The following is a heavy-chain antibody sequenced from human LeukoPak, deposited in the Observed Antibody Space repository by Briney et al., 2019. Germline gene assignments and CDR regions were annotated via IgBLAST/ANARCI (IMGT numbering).Heavy chain of an antibody. J-gene: IGHJ5*02. D-gene: IGHD2-2*01. V-gene: IGHV4-38-2*01. CDR2: IYHSGST. Sequence: SETLSLTCAVSGYSISSGYYWGWIRQPPGKGLEWIGSIYHSGSTYYNPSLKSRVTISVDTSKNQFSLKLSSVTAADTAVYYCATVTDIVVVPDHNWFDPWGQGTLVTVSS. CDR3: ATVTDIVVVPDHNWFDP. CDR1: GYSISSGYY.